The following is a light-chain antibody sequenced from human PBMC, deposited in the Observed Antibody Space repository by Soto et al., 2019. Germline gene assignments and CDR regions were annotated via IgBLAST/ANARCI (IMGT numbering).Light chain of an antibody. CDR1: QSVSSTY. CDR3: QQYGRSPNT. CDR2: STT. Sequence: EGVLTQSPGTLSLSPGERATLSCRASQSVSSTYLAWYQQEPGQSPRRPIYSTTSSATCIPDRFSGSGSATDFTLTISRLEPEDFAVYYCQQYGRSPNTFGQGTKQAI. V-gene: IGKV3-20*01. J-gene: IGKJ2*01.